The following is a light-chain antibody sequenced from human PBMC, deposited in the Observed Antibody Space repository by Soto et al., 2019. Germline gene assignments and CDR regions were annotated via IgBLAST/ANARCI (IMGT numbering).Light chain of an antibody. CDR1: QSISRG. CDR3: QQYYRFLLT. Sequence: DIQMTQSPSTLSASVGDRVTITCRASQSISRGLTWYQQKPGKAPKLLIYDASSLESGVPSRFSGSGSGTEFTLTITSLQPDDFATYYCQQYYRFLLTFGGGTKVEIK. CDR2: DAS. V-gene: IGKV1-5*01. J-gene: IGKJ4*01.